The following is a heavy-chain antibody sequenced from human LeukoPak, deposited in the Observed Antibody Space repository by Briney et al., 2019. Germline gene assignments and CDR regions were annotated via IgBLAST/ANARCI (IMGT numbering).Heavy chain of an antibody. J-gene: IGHJ4*02. Sequence: ASVTVSCTASGFIFRNSAIQWVRQARGQPLEWMGWIIVGNGKTDYAQKFQDRVIITNDMSTSTVYMELRSLGSEDTALYYCAADLEHGFALWGPGTLVTVSS. CDR3: AADLEHGFAL. CDR1: GFIFRNSA. CDR2: IIVGNGKT. D-gene: IGHD3-10*01. V-gene: IGHV1-58*02.